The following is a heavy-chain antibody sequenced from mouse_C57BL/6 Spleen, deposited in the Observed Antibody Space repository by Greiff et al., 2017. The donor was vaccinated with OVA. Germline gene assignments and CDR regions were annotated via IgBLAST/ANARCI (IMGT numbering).Heavy chain of an antibody. D-gene: IGHD1-1*01. CDR1: GFSLTSYG. J-gene: IGHJ4*01. CDR3: AGNDYYGSRGYAMDY. Sequence: QVQLKQSGPGLVQPSQSLSITCTASGFSLTSYGVHWVRQSPGKGLEWLGVIWRGGSTAYNAAFISRLSISTDNSKCQVFFKMNSLQADDTALYYCAGNDYYGSRGYAMDYWGQGTSVTVSS. V-gene: IGHV2-2*01. CDR2: IWRGGST.